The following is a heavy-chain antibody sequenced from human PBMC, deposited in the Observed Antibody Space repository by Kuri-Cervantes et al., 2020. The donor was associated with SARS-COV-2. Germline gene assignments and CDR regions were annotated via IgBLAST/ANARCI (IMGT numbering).Heavy chain of an antibody. V-gene: IGHV1-69*06. CDR2: IIPIFGTA. J-gene: IGHJ6*03. CDR1: GGSFRSYT. CDR3: ARDFIDRGRHYDSSGYSFENYYYYYYMDV. Sequence: SVKVSCKASGGSFRSYTSRRVRHAPGQGLEWMGGIIPIFGTANYAQKFQGRVTITADKSTSTAYMELSSLRSEDTAVYYCARDFIDRGRHYDSSGYSFENYYYYYYMDVWGKGTTVTVSS. D-gene: IGHD3-22*01.